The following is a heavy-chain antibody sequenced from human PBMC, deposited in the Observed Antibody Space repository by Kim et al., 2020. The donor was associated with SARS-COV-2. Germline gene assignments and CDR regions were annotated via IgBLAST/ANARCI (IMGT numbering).Heavy chain of an antibody. D-gene: IGHD3-16*01. J-gene: IGHJ4*02. CDR3: ARPQSGGSTVAY. V-gene: IGHV5-51*01. CDR2: IYPGDSYT. Sequence: GESLKISCQGSGYSFTNYWISWVRQMPAKGLEWLGNIYPGDSYTRYSPSFQGQVIISADKSITTAYLQWSRLKASDTGIYYCARPQSGGSTVAYWGQGTLVTVSS. CDR1: GYSFTNYW.